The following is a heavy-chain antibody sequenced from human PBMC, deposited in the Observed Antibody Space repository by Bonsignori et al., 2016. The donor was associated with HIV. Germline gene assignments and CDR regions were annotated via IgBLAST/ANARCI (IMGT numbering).Heavy chain of an antibody. CDR2: INPNSGVP. Sequence: WVRQAPGQGLEWMGWINPNSGVPNYSQKFQARVAITRDASINTAYMELNRLTSDDSAVYYCARGGRLAVAGRLDAFDVWGQGTVVTVSS. CDR3: ARGGRLAVAGRLDAFDV. V-gene: IGHV1-2*02. D-gene: IGHD6-19*01. J-gene: IGHJ3*01.